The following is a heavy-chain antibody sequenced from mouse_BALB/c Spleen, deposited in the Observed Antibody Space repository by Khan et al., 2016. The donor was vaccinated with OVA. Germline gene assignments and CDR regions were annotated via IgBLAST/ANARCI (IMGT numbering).Heavy chain of an antibody. CDR1: GYTFTSYT. Sequence: QVQLKQSGAELARPGASVKMSCKASGYTFTSYTMHWVRQRPGQAPEWIGHVNPSNSYTNYHQNFQDKATLIVDKSSSTAYMQLSSLTSEDSAVYYCGREGAYHRSDGWFAYWGQGTLVTVSA. V-gene: IGHV1-4*01. CDR3: GREGAYHRSDGWFAY. D-gene: IGHD2-14*01. CDR2: VNPSNSYT. J-gene: IGHJ3*01.